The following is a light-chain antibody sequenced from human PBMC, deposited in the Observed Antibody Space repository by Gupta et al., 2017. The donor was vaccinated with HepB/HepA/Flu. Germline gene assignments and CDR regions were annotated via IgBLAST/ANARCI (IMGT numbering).Light chain of an antibody. J-gene: IGKJ5*01. V-gene: IGKV1-33*01. Sequence: DIQMTQSPSSLSASVGDRVTITCQASQDISNYLNWYQQKPGKAPKLLIYDASKWETGVPSRFSGSGSGTDFTFTISSLQPEDFATYYCQQEANLPITFGQGTRVEIK. CDR2: DAS. CDR3: QQEANLPIT. CDR1: QDISNY.